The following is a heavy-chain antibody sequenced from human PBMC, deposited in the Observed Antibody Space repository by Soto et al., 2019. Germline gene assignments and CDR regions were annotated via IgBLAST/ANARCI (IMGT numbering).Heavy chain of an antibody. D-gene: IGHD2-2*01. J-gene: IGHJ5*02. CDR1: GGSFSGYY. CDR2: INHSGST. CDR3: GRETGVLIPAASLNWFDP. V-gene: IGHV4-34*01. Sequence: SETLSLTCAVYGGSFSGYYWSWIRQPPGKGLEWIGEINHSGSTNYNPSLKSRVTISVDTSKNQFSLKLSSVTAADTAVYYCGRETGVLIPAASLNWFDPWGREPLVTVSS.